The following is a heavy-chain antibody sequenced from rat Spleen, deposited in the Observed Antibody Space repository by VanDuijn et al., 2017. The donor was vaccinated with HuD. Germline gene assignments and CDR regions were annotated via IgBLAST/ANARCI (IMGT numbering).Heavy chain of an antibody. Sequence: EVQLVESGGGLVQPGRSMKLSCAASGFIFSDYDMAWVRQAPKKGLEWVAYISFEGSSTYYGDSVKGRFTISRDNAKSTLYLQKNSLRSDDTATYYCTRLYTTDYRFDYWGQGVMVTVSS. CDR2: ISFEGSST. D-gene: IGHD1-6*01. CDR3: TRLYTTDYRFDY. CDR1: GFIFSDYD. J-gene: IGHJ2*01. V-gene: IGHV5-22*01.